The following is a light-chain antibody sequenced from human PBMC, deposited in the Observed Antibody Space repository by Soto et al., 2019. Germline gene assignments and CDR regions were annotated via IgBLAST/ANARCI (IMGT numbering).Light chain of an antibody. Sequence: EIVMTQSPATLSVSPGERATLSCRASQSISSNLAWYQQKLGQAPRLLIYRASTRATGIPARFSGSGSGTEFTLTISSLQSEDFALYYCHQYENWPQMFGVGTKVEI. CDR2: RAS. CDR1: QSISSN. V-gene: IGKV3-15*01. J-gene: IGKJ1*01. CDR3: HQYENWPQM.